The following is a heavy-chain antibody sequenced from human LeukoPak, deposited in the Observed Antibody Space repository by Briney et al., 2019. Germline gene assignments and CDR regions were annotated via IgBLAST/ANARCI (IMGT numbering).Heavy chain of an antibody. J-gene: IGHJ4*02. Sequence: SETLSLTCTVSGGSVSTSDYYWGWIRQSPVKGLEWIGDVFYTGKTNYNPSLRVRATISIDTSKNQFSLNLTYVTAADSAVYYCARVFDSWGEGTLVTVSS. V-gene: IGHV4-39*07. CDR1: GGSVSTSDYY. CDR2: VFYTGKT. CDR3: ARVFDS.